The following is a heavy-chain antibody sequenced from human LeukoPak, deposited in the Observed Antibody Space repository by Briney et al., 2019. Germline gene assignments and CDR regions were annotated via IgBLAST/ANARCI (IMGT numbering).Heavy chain of an antibody. V-gene: IGHV3-23*01. CDR3: AKGESGWLLSATPSEY. J-gene: IGHJ4*02. Sequence: GGTLRLSCAASGFTFSSYGMSWVRQAPGKGLEWVSAISGSGGSTYYADSVKGRFTISRDNSKNTLYLQMNSLRAEDTAVYYCAKGESGWLLSATPSEYWGQGTLITVSS. CDR2: ISGSGGST. CDR1: GFTFSSYG. D-gene: IGHD3-9*01.